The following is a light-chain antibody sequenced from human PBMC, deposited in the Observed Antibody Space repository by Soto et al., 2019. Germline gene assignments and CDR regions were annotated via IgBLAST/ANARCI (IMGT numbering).Light chain of an antibody. CDR3: QEYSTLPHT. J-gene: IGKJ2*01. CDR2: GVS. CDR1: HSVSNSF. V-gene: IGKV3-20*01. Sequence: ESGLTQSPGNLSLSPGERSTLSCRASHSVSNSFFAWYQQKPGQAPMLLIYGVSSRATGSPDRFSGSGYGTDFTLRISRLEPEYDVVYYCQEYSTLPHTFVQGTKLEV.